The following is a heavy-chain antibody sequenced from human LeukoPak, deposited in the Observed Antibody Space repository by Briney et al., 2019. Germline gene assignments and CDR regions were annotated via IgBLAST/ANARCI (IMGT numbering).Heavy chain of an antibody. J-gene: IGHJ4*02. CDR3: ANAISSGREYYFDY. D-gene: IGHD6-19*01. Sequence: GGSPRLSCAASGFPFSSYAMSWVRQAPGKGLEWVSALSGSGGTTYYADSVKGRFTISRDNSKNTLYLQVNSLRAEDTAVYYCANAISSGREYYFDYWGQGTLVTVSS. CDR1: GFPFSSYA. V-gene: IGHV3-23*01. CDR2: LSGSGGTT.